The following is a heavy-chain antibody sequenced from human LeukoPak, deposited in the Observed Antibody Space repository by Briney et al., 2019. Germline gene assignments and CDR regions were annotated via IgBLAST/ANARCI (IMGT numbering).Heavy chain of an antibody. Sequence: GGSLRLSCAASGFTFSSYWMSWVRQAPGKGLEWVANIKQDGSEKYYVESVKGRFTISRDNAKNSLYLQMNSLRAEDTAVYYCARVLSPNYYDSSGYVYWGQGTLVTVSS. J-gene: IGHJ4*02. CDR3: ARVLSPNYYDSSGYVY. CDR1: GFTFSSYW. CDR2: IKQDGSEK. V-gene: IGHV3-7*01. D-gene: IGHD3-22*01.